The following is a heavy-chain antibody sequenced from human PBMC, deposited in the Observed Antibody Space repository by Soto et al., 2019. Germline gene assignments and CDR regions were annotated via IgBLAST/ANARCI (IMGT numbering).Heavy chain of an antibody. V-gene: IGHV1-18*01. CDR3: ARERGRYKHFDY. D-gene: IGHD1-26*01. J-gene: IGHJ4*02. Sequence: QVQLVQSGAEVKKPGASVRVSCEVSGYTFTSYGISWVRQAPGQGLEWMGWINTYNGNINYAQRLQGRVTMTTDTSTGTAYMELRSLRSDDTALYYCARERGRYKHFDYSGQGTLVTVSS. CDR2: INTYNGNI. CDR1: GYTFTSYG.